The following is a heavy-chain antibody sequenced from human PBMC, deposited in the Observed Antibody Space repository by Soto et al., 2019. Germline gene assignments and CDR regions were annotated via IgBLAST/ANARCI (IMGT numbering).Heavy chain of an antibody. V-gene: IGHV3-33*01. CDR1: GFTFITYG. J-gene: IGHJ4*02. D-gene: IGHD3-10*01. CDR2: IWYDGSKK. CDR3: ARDYYGLGSQYNPLDY. Sequence: QVQLVESGGGVVQPGRSLRLSCAASGFTFITYGMHWVRQAPVKGLEWVAVIWYDGSKKYYADSVKGRFTISRDNSKNTLYLQMNSLRVEDTAVYYCARDYYGLGSQYNPLDYWGQGTLVTVSS.